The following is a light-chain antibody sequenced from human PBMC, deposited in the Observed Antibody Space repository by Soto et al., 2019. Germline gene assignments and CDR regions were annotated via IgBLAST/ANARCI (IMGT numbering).Light chain of an antibody. Sequence: EIVLTQSPATLSLSPGERATLSCRASQSLSSYLAWYQQKPGQAPSLLIYDASNRATGIPARFSGSGSGTDFTLTISSLEPEDFAVYYCQQRSNSLTFVGGTKVEIK. CDR2: DAS. CDR1: QSLSSY. J-gene: IGKJ4*01. CDR3: QQRSNSLT. V-gene: IGKV3-11*01.